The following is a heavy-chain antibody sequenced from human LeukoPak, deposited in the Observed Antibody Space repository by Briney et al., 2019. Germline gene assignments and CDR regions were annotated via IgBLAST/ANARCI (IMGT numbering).Heavy chain of an antibody. CDR1: GGSISSGSYY. J-gene: IGHJ4*02. CDR3: ASFQYRGFDY. D-gene: IGHD1-26*01. Sequence: PSETLSLTCTVSGGSISSGSYYWSWIRRPAGKGLEWIGRIYTSGSTNYNPSLKSRVTISVDTSKNQFSLKLSSVTAADTAVYYCASFQYRGFDYWGQGTLVTVSS. V-gene: IGHV4-61*02. CDR2: IYTSGST.